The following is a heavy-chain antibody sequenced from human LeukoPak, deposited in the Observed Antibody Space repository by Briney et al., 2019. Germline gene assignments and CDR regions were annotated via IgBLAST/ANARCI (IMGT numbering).Heavy chain of an antibody. J-gene: IGHJ4*02. CDR3: AKGIDGDYFDY. CDR1: GGSFSSGGYY. CDR2: IYYSGST. V-gene: IGHV4-31*03. Sequence: SQTLSLTYTVSGGSFSSGGYYWNWIRQHPGKGLEWIGYIYYSGSTYYNPSLKSRVTISVDTSKNQFSLKLSSVTAADTAVYYCAKGIDGDYFDYWGQGTLVTVSS. D-gene: IGHD2-21*01.